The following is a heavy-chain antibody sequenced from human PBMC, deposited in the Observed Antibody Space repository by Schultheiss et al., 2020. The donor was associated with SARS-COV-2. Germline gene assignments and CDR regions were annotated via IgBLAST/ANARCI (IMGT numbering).Heavy chain of an antibody. CDR3: AKNTPGYFHY. Sequence: GGSLRLSCAASGFTFSSYSMSWVRQAPGKGLEWVSVIYSGGSTYYADSVKGRFTISRDNSKNTLYLQMNSLRAEDTAIYYCAKNTPGYFHYWGQGTLVTVAS. V-gene: IGHV3-53*01. D-gene: IGHD6-13*01. CDR1: GFTFSSYS. CDR2: IYSGGST. J-gene: IGHJ4*02.